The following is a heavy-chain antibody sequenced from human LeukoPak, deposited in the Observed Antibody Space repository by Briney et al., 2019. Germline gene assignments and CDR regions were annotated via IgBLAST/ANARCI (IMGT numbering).Heavy chain of an antibody. CDR3: ARTRSSGSYGGADY. CDR2: IRYDGSIK. V-gene: IGHV3-30*02. Sequence: PGGSLRLSCAASGFTFNSYGMHWVRQAPGKGLDWVAFIRYDGSIKHYADSVKGRFTISRDNAKNSLYLQMNSLRAEDTALYYCARTRSSGSYGGADYWGQGTLVTVSS. CDR1: GFTFNSYG. D-gene: IGHD1-26*01. J-gene: IGHJ4*02.